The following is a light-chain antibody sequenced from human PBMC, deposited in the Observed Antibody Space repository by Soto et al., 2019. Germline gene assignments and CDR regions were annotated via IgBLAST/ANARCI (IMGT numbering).Light chain of an antibody. J-gene: IGKJ1*01. Sequence: EIVMTQSPATLSVSPGERATLSCRASQSVYNNLAWYQQKPGQAPRLLIYGASTRATGIPARFSGSGSGIEFTLTISSMQSEDFAVYYCQQYGSSPQTFGRGTKVDIK. CDR1: QSVYNN. V-gene: IGKV3-15*01. CDR3: QQYGSSPQT. CDR2: GAS.